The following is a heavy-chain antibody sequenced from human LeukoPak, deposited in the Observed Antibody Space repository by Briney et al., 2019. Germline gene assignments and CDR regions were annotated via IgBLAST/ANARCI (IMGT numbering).Heavy chain of an antibody. CDR1: GGSISSYY. D-gene: IGHD5/OR15-5a*01. J-gene: IGHJ4*02. CDR2: INHSGST. Sequence: KPSETLSLTCTVSGGSISSYYWSWIRQPPGKGLEWIGEINHSGSTNYNPSLKSRVTISVDTSKNQFSLKLSSVTAADTAVYYCARLSWPKCFDYWGQGTLVTVSS. V-gene: IGHV4-34*01. CDR3: ARLSWPKCFDY.